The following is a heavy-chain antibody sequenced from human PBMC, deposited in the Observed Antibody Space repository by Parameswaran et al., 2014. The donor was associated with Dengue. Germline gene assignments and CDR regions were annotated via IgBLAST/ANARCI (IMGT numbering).Heavy chain of an antibody. CDR3: AKEDVAAARAPAFDI. J-gene: IGHJ3*02. Sequence: VRQAPGKGLEWVAVISYDGSNKYYADSVKGRFTISRDNSKNTLYLQMNSLRAEDTAVYYCAKEDVAAARAPAFDIWGQGTMVTVSS. CDR2: ISYDGSNK. V-gene: IGHV3-30*18. D-gene: IGHD6-13*01.